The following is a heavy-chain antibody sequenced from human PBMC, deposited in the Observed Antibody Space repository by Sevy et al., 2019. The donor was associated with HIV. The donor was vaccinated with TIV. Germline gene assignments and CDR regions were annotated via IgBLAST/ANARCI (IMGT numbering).Heavy chain of an antibody. CDR3: ARVNSGSYQRAFDI. J-gene: IGHJ3*02. CDR2: ISGSSYI. CDR1: GFTFSSYS. Sequence: GGSLRLSCAASGFTFSSYSMNWVRQAPGKGLEWVSSISGSSYIYYADSVKGRFTISRDNAKNSLYLQMNSLRAEDTAVYYCARVNSGSYQRAFDIWGQGTMVTVSS. D-gene: IGHD1-26*01. V-gene: IGHV3-21*01.